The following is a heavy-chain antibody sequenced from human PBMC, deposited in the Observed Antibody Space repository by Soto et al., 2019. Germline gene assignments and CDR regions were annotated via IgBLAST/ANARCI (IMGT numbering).Heavy chain of an antibody. J-gene: IGHJ4*02. D-gene: IGHD6-13*01. CDR3: ARDMEQQPFDY. CDR2: ISSSSSYI. CDR1: GFTFSSYS. Sequence: GESLKISCAASGFTFSSYSMNWVRQAPGKGLEWVSSISSSSSYIYYADSVKGRFTISRDNAKNSLYLQMNSLRAEDTAVYYCARDMEQQPFDYWGQGTLVTVSS. V-gene: IGHV3-21*01.